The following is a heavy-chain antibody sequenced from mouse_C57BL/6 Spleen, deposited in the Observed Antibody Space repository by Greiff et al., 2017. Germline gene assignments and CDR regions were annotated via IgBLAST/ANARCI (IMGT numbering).Heavy chain of an antibody. CDR2: INPSNGGT. CDR1: GYTFTSYW. D-gene: IGHD1-1*01. CDR3: ARSPYGSSYDWYFDV. V-gene: IGHV1-53*01. J-gene: IGHJ1*03. Sequence: VKLQQPGTELVKPGASVKLSCKASGYTFTSYWMHWVKQRPGQGLEWIGNINPSNGGTNYNEKFKSKATLTVDKSSSTAYMQLSSLTSEDSAVYYCARSPYGSSYDWYFDVWGTGTTVTVSS.